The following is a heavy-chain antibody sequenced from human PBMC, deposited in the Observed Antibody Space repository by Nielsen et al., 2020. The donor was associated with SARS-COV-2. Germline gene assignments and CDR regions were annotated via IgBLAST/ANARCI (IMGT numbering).Heavy chain of an antibody. D-gene: IGHD4-17*01. CDR2: IRGNGDKT. V-gene: IGHV3-23*01. J-gene: IGHJ4*02. CDR1: GFTFTSYA. CDR3: AKNRRDYGDYGDFDY. Sequence: GESLKISCAASGFTFTSYAMAWVRQAPAKGLEWVSGIRGNGDKTYSDESVKGRFTVSRDNSKNTLYLQMNSLRVEDTAVYYCAKNRRDYGDYGDFDYWGQGILVTVAS.